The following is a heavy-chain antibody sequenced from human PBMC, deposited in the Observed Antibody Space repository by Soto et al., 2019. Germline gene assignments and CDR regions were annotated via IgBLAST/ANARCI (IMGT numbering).Heavy chain of an antibody. Sequence: ASVKVACKASGYTFTGYYMHRVRQAPGQGLEWMGWINPNSGGTNYAQKLQGRVTMTRDTSISRAYMELSRLRSDDPAVEYCARTTDKGYWGQGTLVRVPS. J-gene: IGHJ4*02. D-gene: IGHD3-9*01. CDR1: GYTFTGYY. CDR2: INPNSGGT. V-gene: IGHV1-2*02. CDR3: ARTTDKGY.